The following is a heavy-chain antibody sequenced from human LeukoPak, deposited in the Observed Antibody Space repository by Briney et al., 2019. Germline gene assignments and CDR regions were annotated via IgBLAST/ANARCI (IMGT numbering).Heavy chain of an antibody. D-gene: IGHD5-12*01. V-gene: IGHV1-18*01. Sequence: ASVKVSCKASGGTFSSYAISWVRQAPGQGLEWMGWISAYNGNTNYAQKLQGRVTMTTGTSTSTAYMELRSLRSDDTAVYYCARASGGYSDHFDYWGQGTLVTVSS. CDR3: ARASGGYSDHFDY. J-gene: IGHJ4*02. CDR1: GGTFSSYA. CDR2: ISAYNGNT.